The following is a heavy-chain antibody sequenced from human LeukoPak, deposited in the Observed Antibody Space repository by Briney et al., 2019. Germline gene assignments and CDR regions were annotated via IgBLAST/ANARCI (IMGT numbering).Heavy chain of an antibody. D-gene: IGHD3-22*01. CDR2: IYPGDSDT. J-gene: IGHJ5*02. V-gene: IGHV5-51*01. CDR3: AREYYYDSSGDNWFDP. CDR1: GXSFXSYW. Sequence: SLXIXXKXXGXSFXSYWIGWVRQMPGKGLEWMGIIYPGDSDTRYSPSFQGQVTISADKSISTAYLQWSSLKASDTAMYYCAREYYYDSSGDNWFDPWGQGTLVTVSS.